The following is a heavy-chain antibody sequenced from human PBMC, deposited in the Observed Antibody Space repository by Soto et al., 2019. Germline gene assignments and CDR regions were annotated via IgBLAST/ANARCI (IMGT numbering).Heavy chain of an antibody. J-gene: IGHJ4*02. CDR3: AKRLDFLMDTYYFDS. CDR1: GGAISSTLDY. Sequence: PSETLSLTGPVSGGAISSTLDYWGLIRQPPGKGLEWIGSFYYSGITYYNPSLKSRVTMSVDTSKNQFSLKLTYVTAADTAVYYCAKRLDFLMDTYYFDSWGQGTLVTVSS. D-gene: IGHD5-18*01. CDR2: FYYSGIT. V-gene: IGHV4-39*01.